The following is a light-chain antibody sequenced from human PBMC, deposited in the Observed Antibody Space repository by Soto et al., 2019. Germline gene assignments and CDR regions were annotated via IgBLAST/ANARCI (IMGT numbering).Light chain of an antibody. J-gene: IGKJ1*01. Sequence: DIQITQSPSTLSASVGARVTMTCRASQSVSNWLAWYQQKPGKAPKLLIYDASTLEDGVPSRFTASGSGTDFTLTLNSLQHEDFATYYCQQGYSTPWTFGQGTKVDIK. CDR2: DAS. CDR1: QSVSNW. V-gene: IGKV1-5*01. CDR3: QQGYSTPWT.